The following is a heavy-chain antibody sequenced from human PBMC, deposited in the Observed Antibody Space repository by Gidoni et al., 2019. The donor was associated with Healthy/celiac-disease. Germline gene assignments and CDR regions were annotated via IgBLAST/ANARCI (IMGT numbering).Heavy chain of an antibody. D-gene: IGHD3-10*01. V-gene: IGHV3-15*01. J-gene: IGHJ6*02. CDR1: GFTFSNAW. CDR3: TTFRPVRITMVRGAPRYYGMDV. CDR2: IKSKTDGGTT. Sequence: EVQLVESGGGLVKPGGSLRLSCAASGFTFSNAWMSWVRQAPGKGLEWVGRIKSKTDGGTTDYAAPVKGRCTISRDDSKNTLYLQMNSLKTEDTAVYYCTTFRPVRITMVRGAPRYYGMDVWGQGTTVTVSS.